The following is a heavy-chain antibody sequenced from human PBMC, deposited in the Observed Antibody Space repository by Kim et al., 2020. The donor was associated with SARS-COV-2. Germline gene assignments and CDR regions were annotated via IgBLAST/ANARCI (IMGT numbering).Heavy chain of an antibody. J-gene: IGHJ6*01. CDR2: IYHSGST. D-gene: IGHD3-9*01. Sequence: ETLSLTCTVSGYSIISGYYWGRIRQPPGKGPEWIGSIYHSGSTYYNPSLKSRVTISVDTSKNQFSLKLSSVTAADTAVYYCARGTRGIYDFLTGYSYYY. V-gene: IGHV4-38-2*02. CDR1: GYSIISGYY. CDR3: ARGTRGIYDFLTGYSYYY.